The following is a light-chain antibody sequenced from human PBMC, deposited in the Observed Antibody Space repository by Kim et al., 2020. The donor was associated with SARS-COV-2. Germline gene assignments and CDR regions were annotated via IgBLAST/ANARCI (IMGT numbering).Light chain of an antibody. CDR2: KAS. J-gene: IGKJ2*01. CDR3: QQYSSNLYT. CDR1: QSISTW. Sequence: DIQMTQSPSTLSASVGDRVTITCRASQSISTWLAWYQQKPGKAPKLLIYKASSLESGVPSRFSGSGSGTEFTLTISSLQPDDFATYYCQQYSSNLYTFGQGTSWRS. V-gene: IGKV1-5*03.